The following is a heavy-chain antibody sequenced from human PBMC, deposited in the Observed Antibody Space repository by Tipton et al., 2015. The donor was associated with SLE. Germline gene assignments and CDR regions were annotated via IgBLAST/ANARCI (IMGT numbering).Heavy chain of an antibody. CDR3: AKWDDKGYGHNPFDV. V-gene: IGHV4-4*02. J-gene: IGHJ3*01. D-gene: IGHD4-17*01. Sequence: TLSLTCVVSGASIRSSNWWSWVRQTPDKGLEWIGEILHSGSTNYNPSLHSRVTISVDESKNQFSLKINSVTAADTAVYYCAKWDDKGYGHNPFDVWGQGTMVTVSS. CDR2: ILHSGST. CDR1: GASIRSSNW.